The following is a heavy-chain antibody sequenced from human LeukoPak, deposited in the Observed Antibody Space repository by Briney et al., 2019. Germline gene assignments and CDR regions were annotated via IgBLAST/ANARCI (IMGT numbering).Heavy chain of an antibody. J-gene: IGHJ3*02. Sequence: SETLSLTCTVSGYSISSGYYWGWLRQPPGKGLEWIGSIHHGGTTFYNPSLKSRVTISVDTSKNQLSLKLSSVTAADTAVYYCAREGAYDSSGYYSYAFDIWGQGTMVTVSS. CDR3: AREGAYDSSGYYSYAFDI. V-gene: IGHV4-38-2*02. CDR1: GYSISSGYY. D-gene: IGHD3-22*01. CDR2: IHHGGTT.